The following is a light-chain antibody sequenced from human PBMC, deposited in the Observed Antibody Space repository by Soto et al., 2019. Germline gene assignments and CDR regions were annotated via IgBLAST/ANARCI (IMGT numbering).Light chain of an antibody. CDR3: QQYYSTPWT. J-gene: IGKJ1*01. Sequence: DIVMTQSPDSLAVSLGERATINCKSSQSVLYSSNNKNYLAWYQQKPGQPPKLLIYWASTRESGVPDRFSGSGSGTDFTFTISSLRAKDVAVYYCQQYYSTPWTFGKGTKVEI. CDR2: WAS. V-gene: IGKV4-1*01. CDR1: QSVLYSSNNKNY.